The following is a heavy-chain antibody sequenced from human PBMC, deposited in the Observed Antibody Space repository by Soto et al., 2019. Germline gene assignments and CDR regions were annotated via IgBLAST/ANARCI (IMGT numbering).Heavy chain of an antibody. CDR2: IYSGGST. D-gene: IGHD3-3*01. V-gene: IGHV3-53*01. CDR1: GFTVSSNY. CDR3: ARDHTIPGMDV. J-gene: IGHJ6*02. Sequence: PGGSLRLSCAASGFTVSSNYMSWVRQAPGKGLEWVSVIYSGGSTYYADSVKGRFTISRDNSKNTLYPQMNSLRAEDTAVYYCARDHTIPGMDVWGQGTTVTVS.